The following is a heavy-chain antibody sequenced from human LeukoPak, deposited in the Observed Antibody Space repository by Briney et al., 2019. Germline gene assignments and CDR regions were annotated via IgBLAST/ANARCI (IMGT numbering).Heavy chain of an antibody. V-gene: IGHV3-23*01. CDR2: ISGSGGST. D-gene: IGHD3-9*01. Sequence: GGSLRLSCAASGFTFSSYAMSWVRQAPGKGLEWVSAISGSGGSTYYADSVKGRFTISRDNSKNTLYLQMNSLRAEDTAVYYCAKDADYYDILTGYYQDWFDPWGQGTLVTVSS. J-gene: IGHJ5*02. CDR1: GFTFSSYA. CDR3: AKDADYYDILTGYYQDWFDP.